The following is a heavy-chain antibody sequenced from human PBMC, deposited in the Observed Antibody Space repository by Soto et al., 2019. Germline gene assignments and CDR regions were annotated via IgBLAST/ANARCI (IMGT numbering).Heavy chain of an antibody. CDR3: ARAYSGDGAFEN. D-gene: IGHD1-26*01. V-gene: IGHV4-59*01. CDR2: IYYSGST. CDR1: GGSISSYY. J-gene: IGHJ3*02. Sequence: QVQLQESGPGLVKPSETLSLTCTVSGGSISSYYWSWIRQPPGKGLEGIGYIYYSGSTNYNPSLNSRVTTAVDTSNNHYSPKLSSETAADTAVYYCARAYSGDGAFENWGQGTMVTVSS.